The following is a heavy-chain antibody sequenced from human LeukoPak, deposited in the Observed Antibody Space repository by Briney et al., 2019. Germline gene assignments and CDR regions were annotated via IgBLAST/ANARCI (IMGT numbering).Heavy chain of an antibody. CDR2: INGDGSTT. CDR1: GLTFGSYW. D-gene: IGHD3-22*01. V-gene: IGHV3-74*01. CDR3: ATPHDYDSSGYRN. Sequence: GGSLRLSCAASGLTFGSYWMHWVRQTPGKGPVWVSHINGDGSTTRYADSVKGRFTISRDNAKNTLFLQMYSLRVEDSAIYYCATPHDYDSSGYRNWGQGTLVTVSS. J-gene: IGHJ1*01.